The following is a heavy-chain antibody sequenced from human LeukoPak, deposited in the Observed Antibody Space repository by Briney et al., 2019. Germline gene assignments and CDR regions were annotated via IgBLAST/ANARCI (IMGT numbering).Heavy chain of an antibody. D-gene: IGHD3-3*01. CDR3: ATKVRFLEWLLPTEYNWFDP. CDR2: ISGSGGST. J-gene: IGHJ5*02. Sequence: GGSLRLSCAASGFTFSSYAMSRVRQAPGKGLEWVSAISGSGGSTYYADSVKGRFTISRDNSKNTLYLQMNSLRAEDTAVYYCATKVRFLEWLLPTEYNWFDPWGQGTLVTVSS. CDR1: GFTFSSYA. V-gene: IGHV3-23*01.